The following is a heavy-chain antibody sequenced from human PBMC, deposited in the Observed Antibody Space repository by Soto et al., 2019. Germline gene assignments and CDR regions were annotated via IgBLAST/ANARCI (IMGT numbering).Heavy chain of an antibody. V-gene: IGHV1-69*02. Sequence: QVQLVQSGAEVKNRGSSVKVSCKASGDTFSRSTISWVRQAPGQRLEWMGRIIPVLGVENHAQNFQGRVTLTADKSTSTAYLELSSLKSEDTAIYYCASSTAGVYVFHYWGQGTLVTVSS. CDR1: GDTFSRST. J-gene: IGHJ4*02. D-gene: IGHD2-8*01. CDR3: ASSTAGVYVFHY. CDR2: IIPVLGVE.